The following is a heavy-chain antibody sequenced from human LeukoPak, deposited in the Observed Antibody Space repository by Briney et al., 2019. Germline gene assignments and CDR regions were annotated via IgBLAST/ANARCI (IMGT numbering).Heavy chain of an antibody. CDR2: INHSGST. D-gene: IGHD6-13*01. CDR1: RGSFSGYY. J-gene: IGHJ5*02. Sequence: SETLSLTCAVYRGSFSGYYWSWIRQPPGKGLEWIGEINHSGSTNYNPSLKSRVTISVDTSKNQFSLKLSSVTAADTAVYYCARGGGYSSSWPRFDPWGQGTLVTVSS. V-gene: IGHV4-34*01. CDR3: ARGGGYSSSWPRFDP.